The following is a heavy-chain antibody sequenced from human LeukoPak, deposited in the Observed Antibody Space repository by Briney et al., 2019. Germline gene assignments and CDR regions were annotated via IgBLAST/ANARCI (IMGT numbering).Heavy chain of an antibody. CDR3: ARWGLNSSGWYYFDY. V-gene: IGHV1-2*02. D-gene: IGHD6-19*01. CDR1: GYTFTGYY. CDR2: NKPKSGGK. Sequence: ASVKVSFKASGYTFTGYYMHWVRQAPGQGLEWMGWNKPKSGGKNYAQKFQGRVTMTRDKSISTAYMELSRLRSDDTAVYYCARWGLNSSGWYYFDYWGKGTLVTVS. J-gene: IGHJ4*02.